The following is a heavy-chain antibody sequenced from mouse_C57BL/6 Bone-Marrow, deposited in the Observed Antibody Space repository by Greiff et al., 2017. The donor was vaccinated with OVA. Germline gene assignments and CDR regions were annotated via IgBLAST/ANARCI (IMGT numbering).Heavy chain of an antibody. CDR1: GFTFSSYA. CDR2: ISDGGSYT. CDR3: ARDGFLFDY. Sequence: EVQVVESGGGLVKPGGSLKLSCAASGFTFSSYAMSWVRQTPEKRLEWVATISDGGSYTYYPDNVKGRFTISRDNAKNNLYLQMSHLKSEDTAMYYCARDGFLFDYWGQGTTLTVSS. V-gene: IGHV5-4*01. J-gene: IGHJ2*01. D-gene: IGHD2-2*01.